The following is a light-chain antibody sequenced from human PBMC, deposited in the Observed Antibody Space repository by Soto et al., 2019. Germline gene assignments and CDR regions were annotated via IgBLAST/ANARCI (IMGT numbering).Light chain of an antibody. CDR1: QSVSSN. J-gene: IGKJ1*01. CDR3: QQYNNWPRT. V-gene: IGKV3-15*01. CDR2: GAS. Sequence: ENVFTQSPGTLALSPGERATLSWRASQSVSSNYLAWYQQKPGQAPRLLIYGASTRATGIPARFSGSGSGTEFTLTISSLQSEDFAVYYCQQYNNWPRTFGQGTKVDI.